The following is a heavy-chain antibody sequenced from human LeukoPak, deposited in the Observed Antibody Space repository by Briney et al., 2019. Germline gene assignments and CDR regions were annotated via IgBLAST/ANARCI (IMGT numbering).Heavy chain of an antibody. D-gene: IGHD4-23*01. V-gene: IGHV3-30-3*01. Sequence: PGGSLRLSCAASGFTFSSYAMHWVRQAPGKGLEWVAVISYDGSNKYYADSVKGRFTISRDNSKNTLYLQMSSLRAEDTAVYYCARGTYGGNEGAFDIWGQGTMVTVSS. CDR2: ISYDGSNK. CDR1: GFTFSSYA. CDR3: ARGTYGGNEGAFDI. J-gene: IGHJ3*02.